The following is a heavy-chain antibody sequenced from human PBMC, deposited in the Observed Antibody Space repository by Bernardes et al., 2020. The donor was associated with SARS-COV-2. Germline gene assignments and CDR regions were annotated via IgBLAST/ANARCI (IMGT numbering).Heavy chain of an antibody. Sequence: GGSLRLSCVASGFILNNYWMSWVRQAPGKGLEWVANIKQDASDKYYLDSVKGRFTVFRDNAKNSLYLQMNNLRVEDTALYYCARDLDSGMDVWGQGTTVTVSS. J-gene: IGHJ6*02. CDR2: IKQDASDK. V-gene: IGHV3-7*01. CDR1: GFILNNYW. CDR3: ARDLDSGMDV.